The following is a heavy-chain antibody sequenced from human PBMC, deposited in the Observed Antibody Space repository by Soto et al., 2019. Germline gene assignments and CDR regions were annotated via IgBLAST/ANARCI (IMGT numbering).Heavy chain of an antibody. CDR1: GYSFTNYA. CDR2: ISAYSGDT. D-gene: IGHD3-3*01. J-gene: IGHJ6*02. V-gene: IGHV1-18*01. CDR3: ARDGRAFSIFGETMDV. Sequence: WASVKVSCKTSGYSFTNYAINWVRQAPGQGLQWMGWISAYSGDTKYAQRFQDRVTVTTDPSTTTAYMELRSLRSDDTAVYYCARDGRAFSIFGETMDVWGQGTTVTVSS.